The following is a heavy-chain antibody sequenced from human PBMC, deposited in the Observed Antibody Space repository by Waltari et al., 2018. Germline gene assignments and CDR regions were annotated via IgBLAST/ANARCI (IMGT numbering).Heavy chain of an antibody. Sequence: QVQLVESGGGVVQPGRSLRLSCAASGFTFSSYGMHWVRQAPGKGLEWVAVISYDGSNKYYADSVKGRFTISRDNSKNTLYLQMNSLRAEDTAVYYFAKDRDTARVADYWGQGTLVTVSS. CDR1: GFTFSSYG. CDR3: AKDRDTARVADY. J-gene: IGHJ4*02. D-gene: IGHD5-18*01. V-gene: IGHV3-30*18. CDR2: ISYDGSNK.